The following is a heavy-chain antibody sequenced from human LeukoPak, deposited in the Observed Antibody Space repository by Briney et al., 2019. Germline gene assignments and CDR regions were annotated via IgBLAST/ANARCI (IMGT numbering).Heavy chain of an antibody. CDR2: IKQDEGEK. J-gene: IGHJ4*02. CDR1: GFTFNNYW. V-gene: IGHV3-7*01. D-gene: IGHD6-19*01. Sequence: GGSLRLSCAASGFTFNNYWMTWVRQAPGKGLEWVANIKQDEGEKYYVDSVKGRFTISRDNAKNSLYLQMNSLRAEDTAVYYCAAKASGWHFPFDYWGQGTLVTVSS. CDR3: AAKASGWHFPFDY.